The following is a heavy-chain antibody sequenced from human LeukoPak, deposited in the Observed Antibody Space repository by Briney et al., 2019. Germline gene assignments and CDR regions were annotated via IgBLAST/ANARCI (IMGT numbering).Heavy chain of an antibody. D-gene: IGHD1-26*01. CDR2: ISYDGSNK. J-gene: IGHJ4*02. V-gene: IGHV3-30*03. Sequence: GGSLRLSCAASGFTFSSYGMHWVRQAPGKGLEWVAVISYDGSNKYYADSVKGRFTISRDNSKNTLYLQMNSLRAEDTAVYYCARGDSGSDGFDYWGQGTLVTVSS. CDR3: ARGDSGSDGFDY. CDR1: GFTFSSYG.